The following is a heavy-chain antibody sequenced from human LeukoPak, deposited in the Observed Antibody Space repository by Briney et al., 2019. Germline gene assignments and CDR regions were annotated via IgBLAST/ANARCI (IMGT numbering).Heavy chain of an antibody. CDR2: TRNKANSYTT. D-gene: IGHD1-26*01. V-gene: IGHV3-72*01. CDR3: ASPGQVGATKGYYYYGMDV. CDR1: GFTFSDHY. J-gene: IGHJ6*02. Sequence: GGSLRLSCAASGFTFSDHYMDWVRQAPGKGLEWVGRTRNKANSYTTEYAASVKGRFTISRDDSKNSLYLQMNSLKTEDTAVYYCASPGQVGATKGYYYYGMDVWGQGTTVTVSS.